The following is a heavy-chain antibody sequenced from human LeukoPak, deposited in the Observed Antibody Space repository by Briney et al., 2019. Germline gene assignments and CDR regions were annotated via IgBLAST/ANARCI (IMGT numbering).Heavy chain of an antibody. Sequence: SQTLSLTCTVAAASVSNYYSNWVRQAPGGGLGWLGYISYSGNTDYNPSLTSRVTIFADTSKNQFSLKQSAVSAADTAFYYCESVPQRRSGLGSFDIWGQGTTVTVSS. CDR3: ESVPQRRSGLGSFDI. D-gene: IGHD1-26*01. CDR2: ISYSGNT. CDR1: AASVSNYY. V-gene: IGHV4-59*02. J-gene: IGHJ3*02.